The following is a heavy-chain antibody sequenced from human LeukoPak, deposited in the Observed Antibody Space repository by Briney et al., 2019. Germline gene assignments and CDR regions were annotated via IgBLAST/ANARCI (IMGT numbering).Heavy chain of an antibody. D-gene: IGHD2/OR15-2a*01. Sequence: SGLTLVKPTQTLTLTCTFSGFSLSTSGVGVGWIRQPPGKALEWLELFYWDDDKRYSPSLKSRLTITKDTSKNQVVLTMTDMDPVDTATYYCARIIVPQYYFDYWGQGTLVTVSS. CDR2: FYWDDDK. V-gene: IGHV2-5*02. CDR1: GFSLSTSGVG. CDR3: ARIIVPQYYFDY. J-gene: IGHJ4*02.